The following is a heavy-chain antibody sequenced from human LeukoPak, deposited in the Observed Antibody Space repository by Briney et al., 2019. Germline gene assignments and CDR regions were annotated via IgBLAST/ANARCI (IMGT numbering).Heavy chain of an antibody. CDR1: GYSFTDFW. D-gene: IGHD3-9*01. CDR2: IYPGDSDT. CDR3: ARSDWLQYYFDY. J-gene: IGHJ4*02. V-gene: IGHV5-51*01. Sequence: GESLKISCKGSGYSFTDFWIGWVRQMPGEGLEWMGIIYPGDSDTRYSPSFQGQVTISADKSISTAYLQWSSLKASDTAMYYCARSDWLQYYFDYWGLGTLVTVSS.